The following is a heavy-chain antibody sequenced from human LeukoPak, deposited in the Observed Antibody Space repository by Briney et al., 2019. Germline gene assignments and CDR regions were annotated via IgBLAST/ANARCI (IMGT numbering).Heavy chain of an antibody. Sequence: GGSLRLSCAVSGLTVSSIYMSWVRQAPGKGLEWVSVIYTGGTTYYADSVKGRFTISRDNSKSTLYLQMNSLRAEDTAVYYCASPGGGDYYNSRGQGTLVTVSS. CDR3: ASPGGGDYYNS. D-gene: IGHD3-10*01. CDR2: IYTGGTT. CDR1: GLTVSSIY. J-gene: IGHJ4*02. V-gene: IGHV3-53*01.